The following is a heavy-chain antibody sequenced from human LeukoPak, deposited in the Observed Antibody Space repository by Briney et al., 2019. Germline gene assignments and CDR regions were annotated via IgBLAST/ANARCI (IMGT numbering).Heavy chain of an antibody. CDR2: INAGNGNT. Sequence: EASVKVSCKASGYTFTSYAMHWVRQAPGQRLEWMGWINAGNGNTKYSQKFQGRVTITRDTSASTAYMELSSLRSEDTAVYYCARGEMATIEGDYWGQGTLVTASS. CDR3: ARGEMATIEGDY. CDR1: GYTFTSYA. J-gene: IGHJ4*02. V-gene: IGHV1-3*01. D-gene: IGHD5-24*01.